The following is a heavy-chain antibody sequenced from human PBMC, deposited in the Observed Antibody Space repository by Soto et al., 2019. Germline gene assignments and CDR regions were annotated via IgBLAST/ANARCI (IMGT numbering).Heavy chain of an antibody. J-gene: IGHJ4*02. Sequence: QVHLVQSGAEVKKPGASVKVSCRCSGYTFTSYGITWVRQAPGQGLEWMGWISAHNGNTDYAQKLQGRVTVTRDTSTSTAYMELRSLRSDDTAVYYCARGRYGDYWGQGALVTVSS. CDR2: ISAHNGNT. V-gene: IGHV1-18*01. CDR3: ARGRYGDY. D-gene: IGHD1-1*01. CDR1: GYTFTSYG.